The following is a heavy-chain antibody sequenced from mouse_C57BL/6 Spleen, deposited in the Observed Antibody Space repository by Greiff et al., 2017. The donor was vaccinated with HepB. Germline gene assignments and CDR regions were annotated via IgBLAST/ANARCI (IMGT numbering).Heavy chain of an antibody. Sequence: QVHVKQSGAELVRPGASVTLSCKASGYTFTDYEMHWVKQTPVHGLEWIGAIDPETGGTAYNQKFKGKAILTADKSSSTAYMELRSLTSEDSAVYYCTTAYGSSDEGAMDYWGQGTSVTVSS. CDR3: TTAYGSSDEGAMDY. V-gene: IGHV1-15*01. CDR1: GYTFTDYE. J-gene: IGHJ4*01. CDR2: IDPETGGT. D-gene: IGHD1-1*01.